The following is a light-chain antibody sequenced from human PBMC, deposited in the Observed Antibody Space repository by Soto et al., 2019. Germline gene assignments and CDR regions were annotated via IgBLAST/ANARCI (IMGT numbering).Light chain of an antibody. Sequence: DVVLTQSPLSLPVTLGQPASISCRSTQSLVYSDGNIYLNWFQQRPGQSPRRLIYKVSNRYSGVPDRFSGSGSGTDFTLKISRVEAEDVRVYYCMQGTHWPPITFGQGTRLEIK. J-gene: IGKJ5*01. V-gene: IGKV2-30*01. CDR1: QSLVYSDGNIY. CDR3: MQGTHWPPIT. CDR2: KVS.